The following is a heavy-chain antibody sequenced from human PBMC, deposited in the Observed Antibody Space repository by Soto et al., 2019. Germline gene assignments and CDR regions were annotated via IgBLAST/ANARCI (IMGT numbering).Heavy chain of an antibody. CDR1: GFSFSSCA. V-gene: IGHV3-30-3*01. Sequence: ESGGGVVQPGRSLRLSCAASGFSFSSCAMHWVRQPPGKGLEWVAVITYDGGSIYYADAVKGRFTISRDNSKNTLYLQMNSLRTEDTAVYYCAAELGNSGYDGHDYWGQGTLVTVSS. D-gene: IGHD5-12*01. J-gene: IGHJ4*02. CDR3: AAELGNSGYDGHDY. CDR2: ITYDGGSI.